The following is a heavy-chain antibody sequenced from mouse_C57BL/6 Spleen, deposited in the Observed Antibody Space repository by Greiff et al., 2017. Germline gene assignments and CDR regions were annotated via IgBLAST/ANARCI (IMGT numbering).Heavy chain of an antibody. CDR1: GYTFTSYD. CDR2: IYPRDGST. V-gene: IGHV1-85*01. CDR3: ARETSMDY. J-gene: IGHJ4*01. Sequence: VKLVESGPELVKPGASVKLSCKASGYTFTSYDINWVKQRPGQGLEWIGWIYPRDGSTKYNEKFKGKATLTVDTSSSTAYMELHSLTSEDSAVYFCARETSMDYWGQGTSVTVSS.